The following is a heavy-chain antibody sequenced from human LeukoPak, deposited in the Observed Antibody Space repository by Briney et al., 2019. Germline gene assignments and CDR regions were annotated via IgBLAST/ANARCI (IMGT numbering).Heavy chain of an antibody. J-gene: IGHJ4*02. V-gene: IGHV4-4*07. D-gene: IGHD3-3*01. CDR3: AREGRVEFWSGGLYYFDY. CDR2: IYTSGST. Sequence: SETLSLTCTVSGDSISSYYWSWLRQPAGKGLEWFGRIYTSGSTNYNPSLKSRVNMSVDTSKSQFSLKLSSVTAADTAVYYCAREGRVEFWSGGLYYFDYWGQGTLVTVSS. CDR1: GDSISSYY.